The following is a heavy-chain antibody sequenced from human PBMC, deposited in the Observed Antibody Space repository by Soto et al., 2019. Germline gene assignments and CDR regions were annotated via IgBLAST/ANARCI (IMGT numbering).Heavy chain of an antibody. Sequence: SVKVSCKASGGTFSSYAISWVRQAPGQGLEWMGGIIPIFGTANYAQKFQGRVTITADESTSTAYMELSSLRSEDTAVYYCAREAVAGYYFDYWGQGTLVTVSS. J-gene: IGHJ4*02. CDR2: IIPIFGTA. D-gene: IGHD6-19*01. V-gene: IGHV1-69*13. CDR3: AREAVAGYYFDY. CDR1: GGTFSSYA.